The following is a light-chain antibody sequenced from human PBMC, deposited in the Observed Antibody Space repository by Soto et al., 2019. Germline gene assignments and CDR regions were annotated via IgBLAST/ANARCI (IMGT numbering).Light chain of an antibody. CDR3: MQALQTPWT. Sequence: DIVMTQSPLSLPVTPGEPASISCRSSQSLLHSNGYNYLDWYLQKPGQSPQLLIYLGSNRSSGVPDRFSGSGSGTDFTLKISRVEAEDVGVYYCMQALQTPWTSRHVTQVDIK. J-gene: IGKJ1*01. V-gene: IGKV2-28*01. CDR1: QSLLHSNGYNY. CDR2: LGS.